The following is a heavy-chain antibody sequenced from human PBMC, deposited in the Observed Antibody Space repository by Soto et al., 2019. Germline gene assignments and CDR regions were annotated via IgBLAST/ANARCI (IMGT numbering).Heavy chain of an antibody. CDR3: ATWSGSYFPY. CDR2: LYYSGTT. J-gene: IGHJ4*02. V-gene: IGHV4-61*01. D-gene: IGHD3-3*01. Sequence: QVQLQESGPGLLKPSETLSLTCTVSGGSVSSDIYYWTWIRQPPGKGLEWIGYLYYSGTTNYNPSFKSLVTISRDTSKNQFSLKLTSVTAADTAVYYCATWSGSYFPYWGQGTLVTVSS. CDR1: GGSVSSDIYY.